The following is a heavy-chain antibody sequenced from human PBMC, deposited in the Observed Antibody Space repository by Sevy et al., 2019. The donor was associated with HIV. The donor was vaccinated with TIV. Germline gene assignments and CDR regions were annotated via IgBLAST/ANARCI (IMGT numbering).Heavy chain of an antibody. V-gene: IGHV3-15*01. CDR3: AIDHRRDGMIVVPFEK. CDR1: GLSFSNAW. J-gene: IGHJ4*02. CDR2: IRSETGGGTT. Sequence: GGSLRLSCAASGLSFSNAWMAWVRQAPGKGLEWVGRIRSETGGGTTDFAAFAKGKFTISRDDPENTLYLQMNSLKTEDTAVYYCAIDHRRDGMIVVPFEKWGLGTLVTVPS. D-gene: IGHD3-22*01.